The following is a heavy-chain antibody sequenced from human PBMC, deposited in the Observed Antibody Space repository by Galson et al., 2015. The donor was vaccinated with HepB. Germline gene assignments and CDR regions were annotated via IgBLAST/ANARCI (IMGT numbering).Heavy chain of an antibody. Sequence: SVKVSCKASGYTFSSYSLTWVRQAPGQGLEWMGWISPYNRNTDYARKFQGRVTMTTDISTSTAYMELRSLRSDDTAVYYCARGALVVVVGATQNNWFDPWGQGTLVTVSS. V-gene: IGHV1-18*01. CDR1: GYTFSSYS. CDR3: ARGALVVVVGATQNNWFDP. D-gene: IGHD2-15*01. CDR2: ISPYNRNT. J-gene: IGHJ5*02.